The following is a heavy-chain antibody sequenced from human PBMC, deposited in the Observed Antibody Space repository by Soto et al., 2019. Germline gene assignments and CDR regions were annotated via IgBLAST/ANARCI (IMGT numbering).Heavy chain of an antibody. CDR3: GRGPSPRAPAGGTPYYYAMDV. Sequence: ASVKVSCKASGYDFTAYDINWGRQASGQGLEWMGWMNPINGATGTARRCQVRVSLSRNTPTGTAYLDLTSLRSDDTAVYYCGRGPSPRAPAGGTPYYYAMDVWGQGTTVTVSS. CDR1: GYDFTAYD. J-gene: IGHJ6*02. D-gene: IGHD6-13*01. CDR2: MNPINGAT. V-gene: IGHV1-8*02.